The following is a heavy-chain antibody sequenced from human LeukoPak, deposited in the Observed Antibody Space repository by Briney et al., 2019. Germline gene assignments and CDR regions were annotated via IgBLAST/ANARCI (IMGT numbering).Heavy chain of an antibody. CDR1: GGSISSYY. Sequence: SETLSLTCTVSGGSISSYYWSWIRQPPGKGLEWIGYIYYSGSTNYNPSLKSRVTISVDTSKNQFSLKLSSVTAADTAVYYCARNDDYGDYTDAFDIWGQGTMVTVSS. CDR2: IYYSGST. V-gene: IGHV4-59*08. D-gene: IGHD4-17*01. J-gene: IGHJ3*02. CDR3: ARNDDYGDYTDAFDI.